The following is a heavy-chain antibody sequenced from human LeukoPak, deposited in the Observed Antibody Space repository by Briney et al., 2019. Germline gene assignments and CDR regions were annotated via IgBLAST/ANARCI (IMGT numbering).Heavy chain of an antibody. CDR2: VYYDGTS. D-gene: IGHD5-24*01. J-gene: IGHJ4*02. CDR3: VRHISTNAGYFDS. Sequence: SESLSLTCTVSGGSINSHSYYWGWIRQPPGKGLEWIGSVYYDGTSYSNPSLKSRAAVFVDTSRDQFSLDPSFVTAADTALYYCVRHISTNAGYFDSCGQGTLVSVSS. CDR1: GGSINSHSYY. V-gene: IGHV4-39*01.